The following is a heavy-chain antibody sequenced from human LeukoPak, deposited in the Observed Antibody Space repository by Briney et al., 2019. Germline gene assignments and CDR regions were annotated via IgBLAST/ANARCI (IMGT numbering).Heavy chain of an antibody. D-gene: IGHD1-26*01. CDR2: IWYDGSNK. J-gene: IGHJ4*02. V-gene: IGHV3-33*01. CDR3: ARMSGSHLGY. Sequence: GGSLRLSCVASGFTFSNYGMHWVRQAPGKGLEWVAVIWYDGSNKYYADSVKGRFTISRDNSKNTLYLQMNSLRAEDTAVYYCARMSGSHLGYWGQGTLVTVSS. CDR1: GFTFSNYG.